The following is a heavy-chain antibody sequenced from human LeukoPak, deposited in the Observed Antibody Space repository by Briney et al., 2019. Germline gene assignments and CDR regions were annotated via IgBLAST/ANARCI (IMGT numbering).Heavy chain of an antibody. Sequence: GRSLRLSCAASGFTFSSYWMHSVRQAPGKGLVWVSRINTDGSRTSYAASVKGRFTISRDNAKNTLYLQMNSLRAEDTAVYYCARAVRGTVQLGYWGQGTLVTVSS. CDR2: INTDGSRT. CDR1: GFTFSSYW. J-gene: IGHJ4*02. D-gene: IGHD2-2*01. CDR3: ARAVRGTVQLGY. V-gene: IGHV3-74*01.